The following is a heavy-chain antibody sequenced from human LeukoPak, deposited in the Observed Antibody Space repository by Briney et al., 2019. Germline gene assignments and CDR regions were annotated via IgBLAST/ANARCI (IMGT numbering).Heavy chain of an antibody. V-gene: IGHV5-10-1*01. Sequence: GESLKISCKGSGYSFTSYWISWVRQMPGKGLEWMGRIDPSDSYTNYSPSFQGHVTISADKSITTAYLQWSSLKASDTAMYYCATGPDTANLLYYFDYWGQGTLVTVSS. CDR2: IDPSDSYT. CDR1: GYSFTSYW. D-gene: IGHD5-18*01. J-gene: IGHJ4*02. CDR3: ATGPDTANLLYYFDY.